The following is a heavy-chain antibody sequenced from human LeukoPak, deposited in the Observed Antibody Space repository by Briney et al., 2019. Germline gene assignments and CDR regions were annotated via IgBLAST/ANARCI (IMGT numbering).Heavy chain of an antibody. CDR2: IYTSGST. CDR1: GGSISSHY. V-gene: IGHV4-4*07. CDR3: ARDGRVAAAEYGMDV. D-gene: IGHD6-13*01. Sequence: SETLSLTCTVSGGSISSHYWSWIRQPAGKGLEWIGRIYTSGSTNYNPSLKSRVTMSVDTSKNQFSLKLSSVTAADTAVYYSARDGRVAAAEYGMDVWGQGTTVTVSS. J-gene: IGHJ6*02.